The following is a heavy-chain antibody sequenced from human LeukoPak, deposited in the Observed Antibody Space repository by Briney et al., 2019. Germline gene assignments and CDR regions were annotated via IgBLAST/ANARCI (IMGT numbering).Heavy chain of an antibody. J-gene: IGHJ4*02. CDR3: AKDSSSWYHQFDY. CDR1: GFTFSSYG. D-gene: IGHD6-13*01. V-gene: IGHV3-30*02. Sequence: PGGSLRLSCAASGFTFSSYGMHWVRQAPGKGLEWVAFIRYDGSNKYYADSVKGRFTISRDNSKNTLYLQMNSLRAEDTAVYYCAKDSSSWYHQFDYWGQGSLVTASS. CDR2: IRYDGSNK.